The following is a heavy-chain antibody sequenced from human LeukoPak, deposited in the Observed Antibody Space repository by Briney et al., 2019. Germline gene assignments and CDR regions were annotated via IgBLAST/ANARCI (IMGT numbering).Heavy chain of an antibody. CDR2: ISAGGIYI. D-gene: IGHD4-11*01. CDR3: AREDYSNAFDY. J-gene: IGHJ4*02. V-gene: IGHV3-21*01. CDR1: GFIFISYG. Sequence: GGSLRLSCAASGFIFISYGINWVRQAPGKGLEWVSSISAGGIYIFYADSVKGRFTISRDNAKNSLYLQMNSLRAEDTAVYYCAREDYSNAFDYWGQGTLVTVSS.